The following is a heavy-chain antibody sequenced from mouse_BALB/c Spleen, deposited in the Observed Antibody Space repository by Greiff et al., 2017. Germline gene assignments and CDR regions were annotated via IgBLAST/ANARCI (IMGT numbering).Heavy chain of an antibody. Sequence: EVQLQESGGGLVQPGGSLKLSCAASGFDFSRYWMSWVRQAPGKGLEWIGEINPDSSTINYTPSLKDKFIISRDNAKNTLYLQMSKVRSEDTALYYCARRGRRWYFDVWGAVTTVTVSS. CDR1: GFDFSRYW. J-gene: IGHJ1*01. D-gene: IGHD1-2*01. CDR2: INPDSSTI. CDR3: ARRGRRWYFDV. V-gene: IGHV4-1*02.